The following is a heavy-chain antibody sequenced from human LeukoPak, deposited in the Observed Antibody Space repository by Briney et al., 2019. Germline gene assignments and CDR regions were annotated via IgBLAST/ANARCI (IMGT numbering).Heavy chain of an antibody. CDR1: GFTFSSYG. J-gene: IGHJ4*02. CDR3: ARGPSGYHNT. D-gene: IGHD5-12*01. Sequence: GGSLRLSCAASGFTFSSYGMHWVRQAPGKGLEWVTFIRYDGSNKYYADSVKGRFTISRDNSKNTLYLQMNSLRAEDTAVHYSARGPSGYHNTGGQGTLVTVSS. CDR2: IRYDGSNK. V-gene: IGHV3-30*02.